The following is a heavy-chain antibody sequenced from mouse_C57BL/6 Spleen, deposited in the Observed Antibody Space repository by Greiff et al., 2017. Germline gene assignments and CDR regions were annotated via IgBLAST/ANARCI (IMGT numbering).Heavy chain of an antibody. CDR1: GYTFTSYW. V-gene: IGHV1-52*01. CDR2: IDPSDSET. Sequence: QVQLQQPGAELVRPGSSVKLSCKASGYTFTSYWMHWVKQRPIQGLEWIGNIDPSDSETHYNQKFKDKATLTVDKSSSTAYMQLSSPTSEDSAVYYCARWSDYYGSSYPFAYWGQGTLVTVSA. D-gene: IGHD1-1*01. J-gene: IGHJ3*01. CDR3: ARWSDYYGSSYPFAY.